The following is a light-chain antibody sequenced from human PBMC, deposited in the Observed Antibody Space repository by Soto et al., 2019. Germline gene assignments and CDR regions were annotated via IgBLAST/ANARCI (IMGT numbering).Light chain of an antibody. CDR1: SSDVGGYNY. J-gene: IGLJ1*01. Sequence: QSALTQPPSASGSPGQSVTISCTGTSSDVGGYNYVSWYQQHPGKAPKLMIYEVSNQPSGVSNRFSGSKSGNTASLTISGLQAEDEADYYCSSYTSSDTYVFGTGTKVTVL. CDR2: EVS. V-gene: IGLV2-14*01. CDR3: SSYTSSDTYV.